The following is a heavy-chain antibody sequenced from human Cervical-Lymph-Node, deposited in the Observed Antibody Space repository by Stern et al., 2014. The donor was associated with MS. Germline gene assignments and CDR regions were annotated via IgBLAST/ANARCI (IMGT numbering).Heavy chain of an antibody. CDR2: ISGRGGRT. CDR3: AKSTVTSLSDY. J-gene: IGHJ4*02. V-gene: IGHV3-23*04. Sequence: EVQLVASGGGLVQPGGSLRLSCAASGFTFSSYAMSWVLQAPGKGLEGVSAISGRGGRTYSADCVKGRFTISRDNSKNTLYLQMNSLRAEDTAVYYCAKSTVTSLSDYWGQGTLVTVSS. D-gene: IGHD4-17*01. CDR1: GFTFSSYA.